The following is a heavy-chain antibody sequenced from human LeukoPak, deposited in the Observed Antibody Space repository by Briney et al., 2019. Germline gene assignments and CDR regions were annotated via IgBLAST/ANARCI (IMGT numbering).Heavy chain of an antibody. V-gene: IGHV4-59*08. CDR2: IHYSGST. CDR1: GGSISGYF. CDR3: ATRIAAAGTGFDY. J-gene: IGHJ4*02. Sequence: SETLSLTCTVSGGSISGYFWSWIRQPPGKGLEWIGYIHYSGSTNYNPSLNSRVTISVDTSKNQFSLKLSSVTAADTAVYYCATRIAAAGTGFDYWGQGTLVTVSS. D-gene: IGHD6-13*01.